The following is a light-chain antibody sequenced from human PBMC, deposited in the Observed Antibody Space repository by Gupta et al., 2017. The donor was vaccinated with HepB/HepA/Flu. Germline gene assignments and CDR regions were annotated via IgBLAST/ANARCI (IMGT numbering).Light chain of an antibody. CDR2: AAF. CDR1: QGIKNY. J-gene: IGKJ1*01. V-gene: IGKV1-16*02. Sequence: DVQLTQSPSHLSASVGDRVTITCRASQGIKNYLAWFQQKPGKAPKSLIYAAFSVQGGVPSKFSGSGSGTDFTLTISSLQPEDSATYYCQQYDTYPWTFGQGTRVEI. CDR3: QQYDTYPWT.